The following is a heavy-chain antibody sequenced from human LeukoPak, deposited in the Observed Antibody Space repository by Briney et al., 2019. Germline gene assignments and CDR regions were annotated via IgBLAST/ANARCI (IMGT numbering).Heavy chain of an antibody. D-gene: IGHD3-22*01. V-gene: IGHV4-59*08. CDR2: IYYSGST. CDR1: GGSISSYY. J-gene: IGHJ4*02. CDR3: ARQSYYYDSSGYYLYYFDY. Sequence: SETLSLTCTVSGGSISSYYWSWIRQPPGKGREWIGYIYYSGSTNYNPSLKSRVTISVDTSKNQFSLKLSSVTAADTAVYYCARQSYYYDSSGYYLYYFDYWGQGTLVTVSS.